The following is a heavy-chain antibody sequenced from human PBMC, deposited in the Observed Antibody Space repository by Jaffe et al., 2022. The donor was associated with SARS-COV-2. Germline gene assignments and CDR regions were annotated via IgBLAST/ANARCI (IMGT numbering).Heavy chain of an antibody. V-gene: IGHV3-48*03. Sequence: EVQLVESGGGLVQPGGSLRLSCAASGFTFSSYEMNWVRQAPGKGLEWVSYISSSGSTIYYADSVKGRFTISRDNAKNSLYLQMNSLRAEDTAVYYCAGGYSSSWYDWGIDYWGQGTLVTVSS. CDR2: ISSSGSTI. CDR1: GFTFSSYE. CDR3: AGGYSSSWYDWGIDY. D-gene: IGHD6-13*01. J-gene: IGHJ4*02.